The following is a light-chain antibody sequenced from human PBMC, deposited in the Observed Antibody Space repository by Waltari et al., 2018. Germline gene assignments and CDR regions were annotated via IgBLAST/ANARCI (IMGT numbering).Light chain of an antibody. CDR3: QQRSTWPNT. V-gene: IGKV3-11*01. J-gene: IGKJ2*01. Sequence: EIVLTPSPATLSLSPGESAHLSCRASQSVSSHLGWYQQKPGQAPRLLIYGASNRATGIPARFSGSGSGTDFTLSISSLEPEDFVVYYCQQRSTWPNTFGQGTKLEIK. CDR1: QSVSSH. CDR2: GAS.